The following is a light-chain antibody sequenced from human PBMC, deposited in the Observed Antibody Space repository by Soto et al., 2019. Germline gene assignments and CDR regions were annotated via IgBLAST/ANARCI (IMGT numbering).Light chain of an antibody. CDR3: QQFSSYPLT. V-gene: IGKV3-20*01. Sequence: EFVLTQSPGTLSLSPGERATLSCRASQTARNNYLAWYQQKPGQAPRSLIYDASSRATGIPDRFSGGGSGTDFTLTISRLEPEDFAVYYCQQFSSYPLTFGGGTKVDIK. J-gene: IGKJ4*01. CDR1: QTARNNY. CDR2: DAS.